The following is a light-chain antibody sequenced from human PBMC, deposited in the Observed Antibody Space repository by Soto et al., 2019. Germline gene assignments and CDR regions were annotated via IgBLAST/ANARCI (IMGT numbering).Light chain of an antibody. CDR3: QHDNDCTWT. J-gene: IGKJ1*01. CDR2: GAY. CDR1: QSVGSD. Sequence: EIVMTQSPATLSVSPGERATLSCSASQSVGSDLAWYQQKPDQAPRLLISGAYIRASGVPARFSGSGSGTEFTLTVSSLQSEDVANYSCQHDNDCTWTFGQGTKVAIK. V-gene: IGKV3-15*01.